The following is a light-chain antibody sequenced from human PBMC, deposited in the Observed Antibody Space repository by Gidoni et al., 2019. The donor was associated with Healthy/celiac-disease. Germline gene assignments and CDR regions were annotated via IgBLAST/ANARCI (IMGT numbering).Light chain of an antibody. CDR1: QSVSSN. J-gene: IGKJ2*01. Sequence: EIVMTQSPATLSVSPGERATLSCRASQSVSSNFAWYQQKPGIPARFSGSGSGTEFTLTISSLQSEDFAVYYCQQYNNWPETFGQGTKLEIK. CDR3: QQYNNWPET. V-gene: IGKV3-15*01.